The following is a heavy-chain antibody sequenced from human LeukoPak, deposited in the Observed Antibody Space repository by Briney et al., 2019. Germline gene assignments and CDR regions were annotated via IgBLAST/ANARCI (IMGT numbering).Heavy chain of an antibody. CDR2: MNPNSGNT. J-gene: IGHJ6*02. CDR3: ARGQIEYQLLYPYYYYGMDV. CDR1: GYTFTSYD. D-gene: IGHD2-2*02. Sequence: VASVKVSCKASGYTFTSYDINWVRQATGQGLEWMGWMNPNSGNTGYAQKFQGRVTMTRNTSISTAYMELSSLRSEDTAVYYCARGQIEYQLLYPYYYYGMDVWGQGTTVTVSS. V-gene: IGHV1-8*01.